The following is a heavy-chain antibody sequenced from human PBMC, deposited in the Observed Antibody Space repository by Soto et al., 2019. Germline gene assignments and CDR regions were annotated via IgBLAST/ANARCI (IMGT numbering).Heavy chain of an antibody. Sequence: PRASVKVSCKASGYTFTSYAMHWVRRAPGQRLEWMGWINAGNGNTKYSQKFQGRVTITRDTSASTAYMELSSLRSEDTAVYYCARDGSYGTYAYDYWGQGTLVTVSS. J-gene: IGHJ4*02. CDR1: GYTFTSYA. V-gene: IGHV1-3*01. CDR3: ARDGSYGTYAYDY. CDR2: INAGNGNT. D-gene: IGHD3-10*01.